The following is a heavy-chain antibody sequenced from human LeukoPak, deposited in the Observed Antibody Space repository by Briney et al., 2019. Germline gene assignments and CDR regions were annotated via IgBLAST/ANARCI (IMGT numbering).Heavy chain of an antibody. CDR3: ARGRRVVVVAANNHLDY. J-gene: IGHJ4*02. V-gene: IGHV4-34*01. Sequence: SETLSLTCAVYGGSFSGYYWSWIRQPPGKGLEWIGEINHSGSTNYNPSLKSRVTISVGTSKNQFSLKLSSVTAADTAVYYCARGRRVVVVAANNHLDYWGQGTLVTVSS. CDR2: INHSGST. D-gene: IGHD2-15*01. CDR1: GGSFSGYY.